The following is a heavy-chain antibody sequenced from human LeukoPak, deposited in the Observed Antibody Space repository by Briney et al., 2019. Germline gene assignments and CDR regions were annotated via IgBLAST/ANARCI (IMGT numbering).Heavy chain of an antibody. CDR2: ISYDGSNK. CDR1: GFTFSSYA. V-gene: IGHV3-30*04. CDR3: ARASLPFDY. J-gene: IGHJ4*02. Sequence: GGSLRLSCAASGFTFSSYAMHWVRQAPGKGLEWVVVISYDGSNKYYADSVKGRFTISRDNSKNTLYLQMNSLRAEDTAVYYCARASLPFDYWGQGTLVTVSS.